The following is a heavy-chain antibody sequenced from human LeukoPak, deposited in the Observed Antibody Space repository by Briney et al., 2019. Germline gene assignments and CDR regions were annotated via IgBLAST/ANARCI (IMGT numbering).Heavy chain of an antibody. Sequence: ASVKVSCKTSGYTFTKYGISWVRQAPGQGLEWVGWVSAYNRNTSYAQKLQGRVTMTTDTSTSTAYMEVRNLRSDDTAIYYCVIDRSFTSGWYPRDYFDYWGQGTLVTVSS. D-gene: IGHD6-19*01. J-gene: IGHJ4*02. CDR3: VIDRSFTSGWYPRDYFDY. V-gene: IGHV1-18*01. CDR1: GYTFTKYG. CDR2: VSAYNRNT.